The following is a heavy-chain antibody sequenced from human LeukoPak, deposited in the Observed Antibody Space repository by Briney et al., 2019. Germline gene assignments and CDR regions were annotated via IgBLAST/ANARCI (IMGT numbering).Heavy chain of an antibody. J-gene: IGHJ4*02. CDR2: INWQGDTR. D-gene: IGHD3-16*01. CDR3: AKGQNSRGEGFQDY. V-gene: IGHV3-20*04. Sequence: PGGSLRLSCVASGFTFGDYGMSWVRQASGKRLEWVSGINWQGDTRTYADSVKGRFTVSRDNAKKSLYQQMNSLRADDTAYYYCAKGQNSRGEGFQDYWGQGTLVTVSS. CDR1: GFTFGDYG.